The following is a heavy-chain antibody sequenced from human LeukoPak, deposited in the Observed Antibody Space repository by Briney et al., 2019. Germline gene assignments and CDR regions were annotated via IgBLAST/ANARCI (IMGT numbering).Heavy chain of an antibody. D-gene: IGHD2-21*02. CDR3: ARDPFPDWGDSCFDY. V-gene: IGHV1-18*04. CDR1: GYTFTSYG. J-gene: IGHJ4*02. Sequence: GASVKVSCKASGYTFTSYGISWVRQAPGQGLEWMGWISAYNGNTNYAQKLQGRVTMTTDTSTSTAYMELRSLRSDDTAVYYCARDPFPDWGDSCFDYWGQGTLVTVSS. CDR2: ISAYNGNT.